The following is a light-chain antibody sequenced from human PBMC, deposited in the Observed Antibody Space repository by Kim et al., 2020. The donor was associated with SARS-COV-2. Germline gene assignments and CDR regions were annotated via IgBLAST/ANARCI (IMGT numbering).Light chain of an antibody. CDR2: DVS. CDR1: SSDVGGYNY. CDR3: CSYAGSYTSYV. Sequence: QSVTISCNGTSSDVGGYNYVSWYQQHPGKAPKLMIYDVSKRPSGVPDRFSGSKSGNTASLTISGLQAEDEADYYCCSYAGSYTSYVFGTGTKVTVL. V-gene: IGLV2-11*01. J-gene: IGLJ1*01.